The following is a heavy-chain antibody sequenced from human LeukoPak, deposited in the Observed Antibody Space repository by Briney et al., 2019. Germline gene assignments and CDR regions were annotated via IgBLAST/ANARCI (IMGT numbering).Heavy chain of an antibody. J-gene: IGHJ4*02. CDR3: AREDLYDILTGGTYYFDY. D-gene: IGHD3-9*01. CDR2: ISSSGSTI. V-gene: IGHV3-48*03. CDR1: GFTFNSYA. Sequence: GGSLRLSCAASGFTFNSYAMKWVRQAPGKGLEWVSYISSSGSTIYYADSVKGRFTISRDNAKNSLYLQMNSLRAEDTAVYYCAREDLYDILTGGTYYFDYWGQGTLVTVSS.